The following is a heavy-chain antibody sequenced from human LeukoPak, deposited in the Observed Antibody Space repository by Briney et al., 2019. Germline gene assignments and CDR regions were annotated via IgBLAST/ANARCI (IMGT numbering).Heavy chain of an antibody. Sequence: PGGSLRLSCAASGFTFSDYSMSWVRQPPGKGLEWVAVISYDGRNMYYGDSVKGRFTISRDNSKNTLYLQMNSLRPEDTAVYYCAKSLSSGWSSYYFGDWGQGTLVAVSS. J-gene: IGHJ4*02. D-gene: IGHD6-19*01. V-gene: IGHV3-30*18. CDR2: ISYDGRNM. CDR3: AKSLSSGWSSYYFGD. CDR1: GFTFSDYS.